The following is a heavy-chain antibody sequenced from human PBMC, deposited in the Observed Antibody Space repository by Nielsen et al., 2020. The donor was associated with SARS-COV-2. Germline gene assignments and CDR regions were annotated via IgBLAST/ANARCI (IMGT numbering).Heavy chain of an antibody. CDR1: GFTFSSYG. D-gene: IGHD3-10*01. CDR2: IWYDGSNK. Sequence: GESLKISCAASGFTFSSYGMHWVRQAPGKGLKWVAVIWYDGSNKYYADSVKGRFTISRDNSKNTLYLQMNSLRAEDTAVYYCARGVPKIDPWGQGTLVTVSS. V-gene: IGHV3-33*01. J-gene: IGHJ5*02. CDR3: ARGVPKIDP.